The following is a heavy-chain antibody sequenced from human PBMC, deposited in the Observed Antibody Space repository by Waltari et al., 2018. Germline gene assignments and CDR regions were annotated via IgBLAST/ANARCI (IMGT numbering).Heavy chain of an antibody. Sequence: QLQLQESGPGLVKPPETLSLTCAVSGGSISSSYWSWIRQPPGKGLEWIGYIYGSGSSTNYNPSLKSRVTLSVDTSKNQFSLKLSSVTAADTAVYYCARGPLSGSLDVWGRGVLVTISS. CDR2: IYGSGSST. J-gene: IGHJ4*02. CDR1: GGSISSSY. CDR3: ARGPLSGSLDV. V-gene: IGHV4-59*12. D-gene: IGHD6-13*01.